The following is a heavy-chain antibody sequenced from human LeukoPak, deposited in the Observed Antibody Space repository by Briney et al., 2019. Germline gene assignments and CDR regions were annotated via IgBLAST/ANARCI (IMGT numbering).Heavy chain of an antibody. V-gene: IGHV3-73*01. Sequence: GGSLRLSCAASGFTFSGSAMHWVRQASGKGLEWVGRIRSKANSYATAYAASVKGRFTISRDDSKNTAYLQMNSLKTEDTAVYYCTRQSGYSSKAHYYYYMDVWGKGTTVTISS. CDR2: IRSKANSYAT. CDR1: GFTFSGSA. D-gene: IGHD6-19*01. CDR3: TRQSGYSSKAHYYYYMDV. J-gene: IGHJ6*03.